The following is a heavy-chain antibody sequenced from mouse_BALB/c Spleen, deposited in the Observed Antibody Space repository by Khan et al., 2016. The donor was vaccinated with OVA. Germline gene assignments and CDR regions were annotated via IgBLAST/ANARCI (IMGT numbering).Heavy chain of an antibody. CDR3: ARGYDGYYWFAY. J-gene: IGHJ3*01. V-gene: IGHV3-6*02. D-gene: IGHD2-3*01. CDR2: ISYDGSN. CDR1: GYSITSGYY. Sequence: EVQLQESGPGLVKPSQSLSLTCSVTGYSITSGYYWNWIRQSPGNKLEWMGYISYDGSNNYNPSLKNRISITRDTSKNQFFLKLNSVTTEDTATYYCARGYDGYYWFAYWGQGTLVTVSA.